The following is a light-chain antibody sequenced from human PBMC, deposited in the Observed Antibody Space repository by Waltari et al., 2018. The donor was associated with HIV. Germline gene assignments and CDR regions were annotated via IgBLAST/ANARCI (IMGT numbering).Light chain of an antibody. J-gene: IGLJ2*01. V-gene: IGLV2-14*01. CDR1: SSDVGGYNY. Sequence: QSALTQPASVSGSPGQSITISCTGSSSDVGGYNYVSWYQQHPGKAPKLMIYDVTNRPSGVSYRFSGYKSGNTASLTISGLQVEDEADDYCSSYTRTGTVVFGGGTKLTVL. CDR3: SSYTRTGTVV. CDR2: DVT.